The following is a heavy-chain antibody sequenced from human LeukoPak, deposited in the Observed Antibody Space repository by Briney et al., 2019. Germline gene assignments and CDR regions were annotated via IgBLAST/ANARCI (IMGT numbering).Heavy chain of an antibody. D-gene: IGHD6-19*01. CDR3: ARGLAVPGKAGFDAFDI. J-gene: IGHJ3*02. CDR2: INPNSGGT. V-gene: IGHV1-2*02. CDR1: GYTFTGYY. Sequence: GASVKVSCKASGYTFTGYYMHWVRQAPGQGLEWMGWINPNSGGTHYAQRSQGRVTMTRDTSISTAYMELSRLTSDDTAVYYCARGLAVPGKAGFDAFDIWGQGTMVTVSS.